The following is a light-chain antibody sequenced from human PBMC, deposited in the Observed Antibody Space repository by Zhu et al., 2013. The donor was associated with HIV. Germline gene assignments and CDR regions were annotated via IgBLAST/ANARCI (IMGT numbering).Light chain of an antibody. CDR1: QNVANS. CDR3: QQRSKWPPFT. CDR2: DAS. Sequence: IVMSQSPATVSVSPGERVTLSCRASQNVANSLAWYQQKPGQAPRLVIYDASRRATGIPARFSGSGSGTDFTLTISSLEPEDFTVYYCQQRSKWPPFTFGQGTKLEIK. J-gene: IGKJ2*01. V-gene: IGKV3-11*01.